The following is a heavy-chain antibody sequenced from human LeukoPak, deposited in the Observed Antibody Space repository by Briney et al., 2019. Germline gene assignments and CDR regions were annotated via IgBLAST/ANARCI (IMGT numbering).Heavy chain of an antibody. CDR2: ITPILGIA. J-gene: IGHJ6*02. CDR1: GGTFSNSA. V-gene: IGHV1-69*04. Sequence: GASVKVSCKASGGTFSNSAVIWVRQAPGQGLEWMGRITPILGIAHYAQKFQGRVTINADKSTSTAYMDLSSLRSEDTAVYYCARNYGGNTGNYYYFYGMDVWGQGTTVTVAS. CDR3: ARNYGGNTGNYYYFYGMDV. D-gene: IGHD4-23*01.